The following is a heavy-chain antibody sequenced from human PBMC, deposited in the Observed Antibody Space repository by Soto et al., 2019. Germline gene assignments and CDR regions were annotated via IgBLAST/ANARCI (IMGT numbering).Heavy chain of an antibody. D-gene: IGHD2-15*01. V-gene: IGHV1-3*05. Sequence: QVQLVQSGAEEKKPGASVKVSGKASGYTFTSYAMHWVRQAPGQRLEWMGWIKAGNGNTKYSQKFQGRVTITRDTSASTADMELSSLRSEDTAVYYCARETVVTHFGYWGQGTLVTGSS. CDR2: IKAGNGNT. CDR3: ARETVVTHFGY. J-gene: IGHJ4*02. CDR1: GYTFTSYA.